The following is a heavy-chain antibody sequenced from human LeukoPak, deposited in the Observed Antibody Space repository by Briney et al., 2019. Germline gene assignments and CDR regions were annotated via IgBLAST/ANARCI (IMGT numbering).Heavy chain of an antibody. D-gene: IGHD3-3*01. J-gene: IGHJ4*02. CDR2: IVGGGGST. Sequence: GGSLRLSSAASGFTFSSNAMSWVRQAPGKGLEWGSDIVGGGGSTYYADSVKGRFTISRDNSKNTLYLQMNSLRAEDTAVYYCATTENYDFWSGYYFDYWGQGTLVTVSS. CDR1: GFTFSSNA. V-gene: IGHV3-23*01. CDR3: ATTENYDFWSGYYFDY.